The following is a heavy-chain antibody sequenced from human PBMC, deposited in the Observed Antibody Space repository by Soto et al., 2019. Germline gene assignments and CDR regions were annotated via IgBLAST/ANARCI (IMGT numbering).Heavy chain of an antibody. V-gene: IGHV4-34*01. J-gene: IGHJ3*02. Sequence: SETLSLTCAVYGGSFSGYYWSWIRQPPGKGLEWIGEINHSGSTNYNPSLKSRATISVDTSKNQFSLKLSSVTAADTAVYYCARSKWELQPFDIWGQGTMVTVSS. D-gene: IGHD1-26*01. CDR1: GGSFSGYY. CDR3: ARSKWELQPFDI. CDR2: INHSGST.